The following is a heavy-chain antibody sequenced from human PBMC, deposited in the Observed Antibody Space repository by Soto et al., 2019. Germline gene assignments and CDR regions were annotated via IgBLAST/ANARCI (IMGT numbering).Heavy chain of an antibody. CDR2: INPNSGGT. D-gene: IGHD6-6*01. J-gene: IGHJ6*02. V-gene: IGHV1-2*04. CDR3: ARGGLYSSSSGYYYYGMDV. Sequence: VKVSCKASGYTFTGYYMHWVRQAPGQGLEWMGWINPNSGGTNYAQKFQGWVTMTRDTSISTAYMELSRLRSDDTAVYYCARGGLYSSSSGYYYYGMDVWGQGTTVTVSS. CDR1: GYTFTGYY.